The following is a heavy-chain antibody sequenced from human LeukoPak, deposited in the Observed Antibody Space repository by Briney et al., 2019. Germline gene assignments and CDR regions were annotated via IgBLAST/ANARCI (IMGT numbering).Heavy chain of an antibody. CDR2: IKSKTDGETT. CDR3: TTCGGDCYFNY. Sequence: GGSLRLSCAASGFTFSNAWMNWVRQAPGKGLEWVGRIKSKTDGETTSYAAPVKARFTISRDDSRNTLDLQMNSLTTEDTAVYYCTTCGGDCYFNYWGQGSLVTVSS. V-gene: IGHV3-15*06. J-gene: IGHJ4*02. D-gene: IGHD2-21*02. CDR1: GFTFSNAW.